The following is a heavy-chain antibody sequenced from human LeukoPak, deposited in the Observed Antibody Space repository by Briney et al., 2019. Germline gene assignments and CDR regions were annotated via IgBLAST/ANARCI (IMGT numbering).Heavy chain of an antibody. CDR2: IYYSGST. CDR3: ATQAATSDY. CDR1: GGSISSYY. V-gene: IGHV4-59*12. J-gene: IGHJ4*02. Sequence: SETLSLTCTVSGGSISSYYWSWIRQPPGKGLEWIGYIYYSGSTNYNPSLKSRVTISVDTSKNQCSLKLSSMTAADTAVYYCATQAATSDYWGQGTLVTVSS. D-gene: IGHD2-15*01.